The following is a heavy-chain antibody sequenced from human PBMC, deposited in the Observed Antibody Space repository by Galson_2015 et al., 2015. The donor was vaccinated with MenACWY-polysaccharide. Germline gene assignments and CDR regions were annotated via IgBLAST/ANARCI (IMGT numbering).Heavy chain of an antibody. D-gene: IGHD4-17*01. CDR3: AKDNWLRREVLVGDYDY. Sequence: SLRLSCAVSGFIFNHYGIHWVRQAPGKGLEWVALISYDETNKHYADSVKGRFTISRDTSKNVVYLQMNSLRVEDTALYFCAKDNWLRREVLVGDYDYWGQGTLVAVSS. J-gene: IGHJ4*02. V-gene: IGHV3-30*18. CDR2: ISYDETNK. CDR1: GFIFNHYG.